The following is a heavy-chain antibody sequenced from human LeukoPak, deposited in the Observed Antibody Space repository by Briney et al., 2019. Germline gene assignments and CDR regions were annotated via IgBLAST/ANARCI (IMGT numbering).Heavy chain of an antibody. J-gene: IGHJ4*02. Sequence: GGSLRLSCAASGXTFSSYVMYWVRQAPGKGLEYVSLISSNGGTTFYANSVKGRFTISRDNSKNTLYLQMGSLRAEDMAVYYCASAIGVYSSGWSWDYWGQGTLVTVSS. CDR1: GXTFSSYV. CDR2: ISSNGGTT. D-gene: IGHD6-19*01. CDR3: ASAIGVYSSGWSWDY. V-gene: IGHV3-64*01.